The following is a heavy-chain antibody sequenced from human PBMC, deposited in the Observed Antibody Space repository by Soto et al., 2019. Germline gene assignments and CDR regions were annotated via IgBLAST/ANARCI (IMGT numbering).Heavy chain of an antibody. CDR2: IYYTGST. V-gene: IGHV4-39*01. D-gene: IGHD2-15*01. Sequence: SETLSLTCTVSGGSISNTFYYWGWIRRPPGKGLEWIGSIYYTGSTYYNPSLKSRVTISVDTSKNHFSLKLSSVTAADTAVYYCARQTGTWDIVVVLGYYYTDGWGKGTTVTVSS. CDR1: GGSISNTFYY. J-gene: IGHJ6*03. CDR3: ARQTGTWDIVVVLGYYYTDG.